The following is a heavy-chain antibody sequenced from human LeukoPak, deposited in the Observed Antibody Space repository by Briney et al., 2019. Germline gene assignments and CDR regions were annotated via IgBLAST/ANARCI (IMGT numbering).Heavy chain of an antibody. J-gene: IGHJ4*02. V-gene: IGHV3-23*01. CDR1: GFTFNTYA. CDR2: ITGNGVGT. D-gene: IGHD1-26*01. Sequence: GGSLRLSCAASGFTFNTYAMAWVRQAPGRGLEWVSSITGNGVGTYYADSVKGRFTISRDNSKSTLYLQMNSLRGDDTAVYHRARDSGSYLQPTDYWGQGTPVTVSS. CDR3: ARDSGSYLQPTDY.